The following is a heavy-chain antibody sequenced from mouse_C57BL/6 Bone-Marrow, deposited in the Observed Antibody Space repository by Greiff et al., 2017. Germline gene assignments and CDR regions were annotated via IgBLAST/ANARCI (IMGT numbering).Heavy chain of an antibody. D-gene: IGHD2-12*01. V-gene: IGHV3-6*01. J-gene: IGHJ2*01. Sequence: EVQLKESGPGLVKPSQSLSLTCSVTGYSITSGYYWNLIRQFPGNKLEWMGYISYDGSNNYNPSLKNRISITRDTSKNQFFLKLKSVTTEDTAIYYCARGDTTTSYYFDYWGQGTTLTVSS. CDR3: ARGDTTTSYYFDY. CDR2: ISYDGSN. CDR1: GYSITSGYY.